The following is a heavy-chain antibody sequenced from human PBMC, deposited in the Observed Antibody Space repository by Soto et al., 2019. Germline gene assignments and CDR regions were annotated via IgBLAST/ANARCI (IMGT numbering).Heavy chain of an antibody. CDR3: ARENGQWLVRDYYGMDV. V-gene: IGHV1-8*01. Sequence: GASVKVSCKASGYTFTSYDINWVRQATGQGLEWMGWMNPNSGNTGYAQKFQGGVTMTRNTSISTAYMELSSLRSEDTAVYYCARENGQWLVRDYYGMDVWGQGTTVTVSS. CDR2: MNPNSGNT. CDR1: GYTFTSYD. J-gene: IGHJ6*02. D-gene: IGHD6-19*01.